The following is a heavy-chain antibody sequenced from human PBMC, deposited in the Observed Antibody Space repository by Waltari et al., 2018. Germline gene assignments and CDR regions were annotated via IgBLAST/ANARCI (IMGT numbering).Heavy chain of an antibody. V-gene: IGHV4-39*07. Sequence: QLQLQESGPGLVKPSETLSLTCTVSGGSISSSSYYWGWIRQXPGKGLEWIGSIYYSGGTYYNPSLKSRVTISVDTSKNQFSLKLSSVTAADTAVYYCARDTTYYDFWSGYSPFDYWGQGTXVTVSS. CDR1: GGSISSSSYY. D-gene: IGHD3-3*01. J-gene: IGHJ4*02. CDR3: ARDTTYYDFWSGYSPFDY. CDR2: IYYSGGT.